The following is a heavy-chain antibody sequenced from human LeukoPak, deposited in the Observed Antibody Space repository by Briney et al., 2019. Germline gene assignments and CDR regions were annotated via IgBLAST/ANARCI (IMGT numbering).Heavy chain of an antibody. Sequence: GGSLRLSCAASGFTFNSYGMHWVRQAPGKGLEWVAVISYDGSNKYYADSVKGRFTISRDNSKNTLYLQMNSLRAEDTAVYYCATDTYSSGWLDYWGQGTLVTVSS. CDR2: ISYDGSNK. J-gene: IGHJ4*02. D-gene: IGHD6-19*01. CDR3: ATDTYSSGWLDY. CDR1: GFTFNSYG. V-gene: IGHV3-30*03.